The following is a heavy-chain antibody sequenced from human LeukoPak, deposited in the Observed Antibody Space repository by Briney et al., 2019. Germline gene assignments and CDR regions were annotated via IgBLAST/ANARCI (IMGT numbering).Heavy chain of an antibody. D-gene: IGHD2-15*01. CDR3: ARDVFHCSGGSCYESDY. J-gene: IGHJ4*02. V-gene: IGHV3-53*04. Sequence: GGSLRLSCAASGFTFSSNYMSWVRQAPGKGLEWVSVIYSGGSTYYSDSVKGRFTISRHNSKNTLYLQMNSLRAEDTAVYYCARDVFHCSGGSCYESDYWGQGTLVTVSS. CDR2: IYSGGST. CDR1: GFTFSSNY.